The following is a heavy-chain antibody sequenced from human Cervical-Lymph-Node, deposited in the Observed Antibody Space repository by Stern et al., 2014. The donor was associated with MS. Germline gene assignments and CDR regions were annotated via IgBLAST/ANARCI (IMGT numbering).Heavy chain of an antibody. J-gene: IGHJ5*02. Sequence: EVQLVESGGGLVQPGRSLRLSCAASGFTFDDYAMHWVRQAPGKGLEWVSGISWSSDTKDYADSVKGRFTISRDNAKNSLYLQMNSLREEDTALYYCAASSITSGYYWFDPWGQGTLVIVSP. V-gene: IGHV3-9*01. CDR2: ISWSSDTK. CDR3: AASSITSGYYWFDP. CDR1: GFTFDDYA. D-gene: IGHD3-22*01.